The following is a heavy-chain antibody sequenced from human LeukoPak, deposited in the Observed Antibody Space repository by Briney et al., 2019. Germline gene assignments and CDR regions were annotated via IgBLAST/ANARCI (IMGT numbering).Heavy chain of an antibody. J-gene: IGHJ4*02. CDR2: IYYSGST. Sequence: SETLSLTCTVSGGSISSGDYYWRWIRQPPGKGLEWIGYIYYSGSTYYNPSLKSRVTISVDTSKNQFSLKLSSVTAADTAVYYCARGYSYGAPTFDYWGQGTLVTVSS. D-gene: IGHD5-18*01. V-gene: IGHV4-30-4*01. CDR1: GGSISSGDYY. CDR3: ARGYSYGAPTFDY.